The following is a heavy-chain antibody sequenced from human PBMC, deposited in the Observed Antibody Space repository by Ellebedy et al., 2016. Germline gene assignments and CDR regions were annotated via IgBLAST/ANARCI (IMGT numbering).Heavy chain of an antibody. J-gene: IGHJ2*01. CDR2: IYYSGST. CDR1: GGSISSKSYY. V-gene: IGHV4-39*07. Sequence: SETLSLTXIVSGGSISSKSYYWGWIRQPPGTGLEWIGSIYYSGSTYYNPSLKSRVTISVDTSKNQFSLKLSSVTAADTAVYYCASTMLGNCGGDCYPYWYFDLWGRGTLVTVSS. D-gene: IGHD2-21*02. CDR3: ASTMLGNCGGDCYPYWYFDL.